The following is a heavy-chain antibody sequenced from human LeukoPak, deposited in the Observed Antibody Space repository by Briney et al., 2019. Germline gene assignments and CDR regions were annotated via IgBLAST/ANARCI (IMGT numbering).Heavy chain of an antibody. Sequence: SETLSLTCTVSGGSISSYYWSWIRQPPGKGLEWIGYIYYSGSTNYNPSLKSRVTISVDTSKNQFSLKLSSVTAADTAAYYCAREGYIYARGWFDPWGQGTLVTVSS. V-gene: IGHV4-59*01. D-gene: IGHD5-24*01. CDR1: GGSISSYY. CDR2: IYYSGST. J-gene: IGHJ5*02. CDR3: AREGYIYARGWFDP.